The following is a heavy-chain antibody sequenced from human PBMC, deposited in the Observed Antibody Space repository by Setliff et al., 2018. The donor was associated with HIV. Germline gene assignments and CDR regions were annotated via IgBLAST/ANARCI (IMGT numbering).Heavy chain of an antibody. CDR1: GFTFSSYS. CDR3: TTGDTTPIYPNYMNI. J-gene: IGHJ6*03. CDR2: ISKTSSYI. D-gene: IGHD2-21*02. Sequence: GGSLRLSCAASGFTFSSYSMNWVRQAPGKGLEWVACISKTSSYIYYADSVKGRFTISRDNAKNSLYLQMNSLRAEDTAIYYCTTGDTTPIYPNYMNIWGRGTTVTVSS. V-gene: IGHV3-21*01.